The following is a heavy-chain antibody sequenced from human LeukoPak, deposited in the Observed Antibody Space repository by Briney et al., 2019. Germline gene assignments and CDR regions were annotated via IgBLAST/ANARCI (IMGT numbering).Heavy chain of an antibody. J-gene: IGHJ5*02. CDR1: GYTFTSYG. CDR2: ISAYNGNT. V-gene: IGHV1-18*01. CDR3: ARVRIAALAGSNWFDP. Sequence: ASVKVSCKASGYTFTSYGISWVRQAPGQGLEWMGWISAYNGNTNYAQKLQGRVTMTTDTSTSTAYMELRSLRFDDTAVYYCARVRIAALAGSNWFDPWGQGTLVTVSS. D-gene: IGHD6-13*01.